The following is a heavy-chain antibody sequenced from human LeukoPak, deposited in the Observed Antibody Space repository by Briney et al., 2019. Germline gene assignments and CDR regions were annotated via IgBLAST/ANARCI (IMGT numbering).Heavy chain of an antibody. D-gene: IGHD5-12*01. CDR3: ARAPYGGYRHKYYFDY. J-gene: IGHJ4*02. CDR1: GYTFTSYG. Sequence: ASVKVSCKASGYTFTSYGISWVRQAPGQGLEWMGWISAYNGNTNYAQKLQGRVTMTTDTSTSTAYMELRSLRSEDTAVYYCARAPYGGYRHKYYFDYWGQGTLVTVSS. CDR2: ISAYNGNT. V-gene: IGHV1-18*01.